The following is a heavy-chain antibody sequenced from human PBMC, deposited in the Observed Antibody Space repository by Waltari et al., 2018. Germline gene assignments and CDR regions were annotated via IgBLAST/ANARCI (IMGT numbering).Heavy chain of an antibody. Sequence: ESQLVESGGGLVQPGGSLSLSCASSGLIYDVWMEWVRQAPGKGQEGWGSINEDGNKKDYVDSEEGRFTIYRDNTKKSLYLQMNSLRVEDTAIYYWVSEYISGYWGQGTLVTVSS. D-gene: IGHD6-19*01. CDR3: VSEYISGY. CDR2: INEDGNKK. V-gene: IGHV3-7*01. J-gene: IGHJ4*02. CDR1: GLIYDVW.